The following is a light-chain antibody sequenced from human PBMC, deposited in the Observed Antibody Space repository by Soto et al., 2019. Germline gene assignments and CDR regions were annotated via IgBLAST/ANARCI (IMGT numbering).Light chain of an antibody. CDR1: QSVSST. J-gene: IGKJ1*01. V-gene: IGKV3-15*01. Sequence: EVVMTLSPATLSVSPGERATRSCRASQSVSSTLAWYQQKPGQAPRLLIYGASTRATGIPARFSGSGSGTEFTLTISSLQSEDFAVYYCQQYNNWWTFGQGTKADIK. CDR2: GAS. CDR3: QQYNNWWT.